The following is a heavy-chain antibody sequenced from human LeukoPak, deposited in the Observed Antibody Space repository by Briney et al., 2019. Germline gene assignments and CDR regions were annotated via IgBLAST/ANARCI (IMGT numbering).Heavy chain of an antibody. V-gene: IGHV4-61*02. CDR2: IYTSGST. CDR1: GGSISSGSYY. D-gene: IGHD3-16*01. Sequence: SETLSLTCTVSGGSISSGSYYWSWIRQPAGKGLEWIGRIYTSGSTNYNPPLKSRVTISVDTSKNQFSLKLSSVTAADTAVYYCARDWALFYFDYWGQGTLVTVSS. J-gene: IGHJ4*02. CDR3: ARDWALFYFDY.